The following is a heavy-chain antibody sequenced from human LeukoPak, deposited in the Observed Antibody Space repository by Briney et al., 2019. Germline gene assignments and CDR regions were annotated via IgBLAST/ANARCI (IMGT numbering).Heavy chain of an antibody. Sequence: GASVKVSCKVSGYTLTELSMHWVRQAPGKGLEWMGGFDPEDGETIYAQKFQGRVTMTEDTSTDTAYMEPSSLRAEDTAVYYCETPQPYGDYAVGHNWGQGTLVPVPQ. J-gene: IGHJ4*02. CDR1: GYTLTELS. D-gene: IGHD4-17*01. CDR2: FDPEDGET. V-gene: IGHV1-24*01. CDR3: ETPQPYGDYAVGHN.